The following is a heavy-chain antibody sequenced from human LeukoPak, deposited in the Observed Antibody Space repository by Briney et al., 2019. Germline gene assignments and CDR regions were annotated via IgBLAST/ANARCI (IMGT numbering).Heavy chain of an antibody. Sequence: SVKVSCKASGGTFSSYTISWVRQAPGQGLEWMGRIIPILGIANHAQKFQGRVTITADKSTSTAYMELSSLRSEDTAVYYCASRYCSSTSCYTLSAFDIWGQGTMVTVSS. CDR2: IIPILGIA. D-gene: IGHD2-2*02. CDR3: ASRYCSSTSCYTLSAFDI. CDR1: GGTFSSYT. J-gene: IGHJ3*02. V-gene: IGHV1-69*02.